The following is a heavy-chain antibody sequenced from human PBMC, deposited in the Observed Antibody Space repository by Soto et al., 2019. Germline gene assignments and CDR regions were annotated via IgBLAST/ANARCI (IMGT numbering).Heavy chain of an antibody. CDR3: ARRGSGKYFDL. Sequence: QVQLVESGGGLVKPGGSLRLSCAASGFTFSDNYMSWVRQAPGKGLEWFSYISRSGGTVSYADSVKGRFTISRDNAKNSLHLQRNSLRAEDTAVYYCARRGSGKYFDLWVRGTLVTVSS. J-gene: IGHJ2*01. CDR1: GFTFSDNY. V-gene: IGHV3-11*01. D-gene: IGHD2-15*01. CDR2: ISRSGGTV.